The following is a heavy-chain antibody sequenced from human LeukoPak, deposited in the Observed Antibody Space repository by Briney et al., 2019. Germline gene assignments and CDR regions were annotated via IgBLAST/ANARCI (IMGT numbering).Heavy chain of an antibody. CDR2: ISWNSGSI. Sequence: GGSLRLSCAASGFTFDDYAMHWVRQAPGKGLEWVSGISWNSGSIGYADSVKGRFTISRDNAKNSLYLQMNSLRAEDTALYYCAKDTPFDYWGQGTLVTVSS. V-gene: IGHV3-9*01. J-gene: IGHJ4*02. CDR3: AKDTPFDY. CDR1: GFTFDDYA.